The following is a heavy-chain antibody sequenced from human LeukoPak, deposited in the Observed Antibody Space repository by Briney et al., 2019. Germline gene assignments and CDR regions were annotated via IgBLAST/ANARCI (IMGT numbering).Heavy chain of an antibody. D-gene: IGHD3-22*01. CDR1: GFTFSSYA. CDR2: IRGSGGST. J-gene: IGHJ4*02. V-gene: IGHV3-23*01. CDR3: ARDLGHYSRGSSYFDF. Sequence: GSLRLSCAASGFTFSSYAMSWVRQAPGKGLEWVSAIRGSGGSTYYADSVKGRFTISRDTSKDTVYLQMDSLRAEDTAVYYCARDLGHYSRGSSYFDFWGQGTLVTISS.